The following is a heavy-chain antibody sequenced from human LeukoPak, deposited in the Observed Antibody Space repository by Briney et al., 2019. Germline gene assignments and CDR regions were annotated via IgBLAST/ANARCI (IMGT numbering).Heavy chain of an antibody. Sequence: SETLSLTCSVSGDSISSSRYYWGWIRQPPGKGLEWIGSIYNSGSASYNPSLKSRVTISVDTSKNQFSLKLSSVTAADTAVYYCARHREYDILTGYYLPFFDYWGQGTLVTVSS. CDR1: GDSISSSRYY. V-gene: IGHV4-39*01. J-gene: IGHJ4*02. D-gene: IGHD3-9*01. CDR3: ARHREYDILTGYYLPFFDY. CDR2: IYNSGSA.